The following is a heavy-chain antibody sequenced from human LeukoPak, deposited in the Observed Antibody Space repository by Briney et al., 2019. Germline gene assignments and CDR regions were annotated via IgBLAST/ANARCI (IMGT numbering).Heavy chain of an antibody. V-gene: IGHV3-23*01. CDR1: GFTLSSYA. Sequence: GGSLRLSCAASGFTLSSYAMSWVRQGPGKGLEWVSAISVSGNTYHADSVKGRFTISRDNSKNTLYLQMNSLRAEDTAVYYCAKEDVLRYFDWLSGAFNIWGQGTMVTVSS. CDR2: ISVSGNT. D-gene: IGHD3-9*01. J-gene: IGHJ3*02. CDR3: AKEDVLRYFDWLSGAFNI.